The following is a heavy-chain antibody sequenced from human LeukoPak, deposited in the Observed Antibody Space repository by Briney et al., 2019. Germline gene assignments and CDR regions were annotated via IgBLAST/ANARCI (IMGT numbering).Heavy chain of an antibody. V-gene: IGHV4-34*01. CDR2: INHSGST. Sequence: SETLFLTCAVYGVSFSGYYWSWIRQPPGKGLEWIGEINHSGSTNYNPSLKSRVTISVDTSKNQFSLKLSSVTAADTAVYYCARGLSVLGYCSSTSCYTGIRGRNRFDPWGQGTLVTVSS. CDR3: ARGLSVLGYCSSTSCYTGIRGRNRFDP. CDR1: GVSFSGYY. J-gene: IGHJ5*02. D-gene: IGHD2-2*02.